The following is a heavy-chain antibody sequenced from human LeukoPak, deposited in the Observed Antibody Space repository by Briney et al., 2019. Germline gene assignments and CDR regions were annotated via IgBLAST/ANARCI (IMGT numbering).Heavy chain of an antibody. Sequence: SQTLSLTCAISGDTVSSNSAVWSWIRQSPSRGLEWLGRTYYRSKRYHDYAVSVRSRVSVNPDTSKNQFSLQLNSVTPEDTAVYYCARFLGIGSQRYYFDSWGQGTLVTVSS. D-gene: IGHD6-19*01. J-gene: IGHJ4*02. CDR2: TYYRSKRYH. CDR1: GDTVSSNSAV. V-gene: IGHV6-1*01. CDR3: ARFLGIGSQRYYFDS.